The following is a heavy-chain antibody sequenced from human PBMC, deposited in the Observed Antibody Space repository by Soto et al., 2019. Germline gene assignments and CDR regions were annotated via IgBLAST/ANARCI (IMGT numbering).Heavy chain of an antibody. J-gene: IGHJ6*02. CDR3: ARERGYSYGYYYYYYGMDV. D-gene: IGHD5-18*01. Sequence: SETLSLTCTVSGDSISSSSYYWVWIRQPPGKGLEWIGSFYYSGSTYYNPSLKSRVTISVDTSKNQFSLKLSSVTAADTAVYYCARERGYSYGYYYYYYGMDVWGQGTTVTVSS. V-gene: IGHV4-39*02. CDR1: GDSISSSSYY. CDR2: FYYSGST.